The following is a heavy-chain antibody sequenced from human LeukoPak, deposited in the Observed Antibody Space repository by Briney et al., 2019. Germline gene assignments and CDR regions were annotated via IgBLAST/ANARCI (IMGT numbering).Heavy chain of an antibody. J-gene: IGHJ4*02. V-gene: IGHV3-23*01. CDR3: AKEGDSSGYYVILCFFDY. CDR2: IGGSGGSN. D-gene: IGHD6-19*01. Sequence: AGTLSLSCAASGFAFNNNAMSRDRQAPGRGLEWVSSIGGSGGSNYYEDSVRGRFTMSRDKSKNTLYLQMNSLRAEDTAVYFCAKEGDSSGYYVILCFFDYWGQGTLVTVSS. CDR1: GFAFNNNA.